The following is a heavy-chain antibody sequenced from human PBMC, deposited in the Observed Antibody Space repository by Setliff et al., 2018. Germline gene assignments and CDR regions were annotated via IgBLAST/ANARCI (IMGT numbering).Heavy chain of an antibody. CDR3: ARGWGSGWSKEGAFDI. D-gene: IGHD6-19*01. CDR2: INHSGST. Sequence: SETLSLTCAVYGGSFSGYYWSWLRQPPGEGLEWIGEINHSGSTNYNPSLKSRVTISVDTSKNQFSLKLSSVTAADTAVYYCARGWGSGWSKEGAFDIWGQGTMVTISS. V-gene: IGHV4-34*01. CDR1: GGSFSGYY. J-gene: IGHJ3*02.